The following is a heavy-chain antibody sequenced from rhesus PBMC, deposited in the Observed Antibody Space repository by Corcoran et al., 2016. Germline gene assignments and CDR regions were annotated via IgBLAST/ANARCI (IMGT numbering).Heavy chain of an antibody. J-gene: IGHJ4*01. D-gene: IGHD6-31*01. CDR3: ARSGRLYFDY. CDR1: GGSVSSSNG. CDR2: IRCSSGST. V-gene: IGHV4-65*01. Sequence: QVQLQESGPGLVKPSETLSLTCAVPGGSVSSSNGWSWIRQPPGKGLEWIGYIRCSSGSTYYNPSLKSRVTISTDTSKNQFSLKLSSVTAADTAVYYCARSGRLYFDYWGQGVLVTVSS.